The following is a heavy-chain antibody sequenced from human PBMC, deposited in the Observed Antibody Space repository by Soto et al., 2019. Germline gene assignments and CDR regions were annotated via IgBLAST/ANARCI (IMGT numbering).Heavy chain of an antibody. CDR3: ARGNIVVVVAAIDY. J-gene: IGHJ4*02. V-gene: IGHV3-30-3*01. CDR2: ISYDGSNK. CDR1: GFTFSSYA. D-gene: IGHD2-15*01. Sequence: QVQLVESGGGVVQPGRSLRLSCAASGFTFSSYAMHWVRQAPGKGLEWVAVISYDGSNKYYADSVKGRVTISRDNSKNTLYLQMNSLRAEDTAVYYCARGNIVVVVAAIDYWGQGTLVAVSS.